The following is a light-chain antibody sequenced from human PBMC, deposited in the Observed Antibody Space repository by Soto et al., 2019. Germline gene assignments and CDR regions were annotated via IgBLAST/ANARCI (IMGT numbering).Light chain of an antibody. Sequence: DIQMTQSPSSLSASVGDRVTITCQASQNINNYLNWYQPKPGRAPKHLIYDASNSEAGVPSRLRGSGSGTDFTITIRRLQPEDIATYYCQQYETLPTFGQGTRLEIK. CDR2: DAS. V-gene: IGKV1-33*01. J-gene: IGKJ5*01. CDR3: QQYETLPT. CDR1: QNINNY.